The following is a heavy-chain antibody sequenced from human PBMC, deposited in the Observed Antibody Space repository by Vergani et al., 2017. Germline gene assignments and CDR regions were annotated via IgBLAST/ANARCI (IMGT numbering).Heavy chain of an antibody. V-gene: IGHV4-4*07. CDR3: ARVGRDSSSWYYYYYYMDV. CDR2: IYTSGST. D-gene: IGHD6-13*01. Sequence: QVQLQESGPGLVKPSETLSLTCTVSGGSISSYYWSWIRQPAGKGLEWIGRIYTSGSTNYNPSLKSRVTMSVDTSKNQFSLKRSSVTAADTAVYYCARVGRDSSSWYYYYYYMDVWGKGTTVTVSS. J-gene: IGHJ6*03. CDR1: GGSISSYY.